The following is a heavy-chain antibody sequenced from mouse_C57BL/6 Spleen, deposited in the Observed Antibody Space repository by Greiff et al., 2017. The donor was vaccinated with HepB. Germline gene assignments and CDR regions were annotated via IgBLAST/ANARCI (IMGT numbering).Heavy chain of an antibody. CDR3: ARLRQLIAMDY. J-gene: IGHJ4*01. V-gene: IGHV1-82*01. D-gene: IGHD3-2*02. CDR1: GYAFSSSW. CDR2: IYPGDGDT. Sequence: VQLQQSGPELVKPGASVKISCKASGYAFSSSWMNWVKQRPGKGLEWIGRIYPGDGDTNYNGKFKGKATLTADKSSSTAYMQLSSRTSEDSAVYFCARLRQLIAMDYWGQGTSVTVSS.